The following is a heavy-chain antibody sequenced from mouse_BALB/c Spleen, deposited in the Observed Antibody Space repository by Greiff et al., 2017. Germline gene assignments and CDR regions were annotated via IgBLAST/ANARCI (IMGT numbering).Heavy chain of an antibody. CDR1: GFAFSSYD. CDR2: ISSGGGST. J-gene: IGHJ1*01. D-gene: IGHD2-4*01. V-gene: IGHV5-12-1*01. CDR3: AREGYDYDGGGYWYFDV. Sequence: EVQVVESGGGLVKPGGSLKLSCAASGFAFSSYDMSWVRQTPEKRLEWVAYISSGGGSTYYPDTVKGRFTISRDNARNILYLQMSSLRSEDTAMYYCAREGYDYDGGGYWYFDVWGAGTTVTVSS.